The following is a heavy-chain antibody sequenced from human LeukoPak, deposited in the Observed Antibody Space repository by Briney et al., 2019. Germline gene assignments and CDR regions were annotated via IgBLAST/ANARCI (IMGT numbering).Heavy chain of an antibody. J-gene: IGHJ4*02. CDR3: ARDGYSYGYAVIDY. Sequence: GASVKVSCKASGYTFTGYYMHWVRQAPGQGLEWMGWINTNTGNPTYAQGFTGRFVFSLDTSVSTAYLQISSLKAEDTAVYYCARDGYSYGYAVIDYWGQGTLVTVSS. V-gene: IGHV7-4-1*02. CDR2: INTNTGNP. CDR1: GYTFTGYY. D-gene: IGHD5-18*01.